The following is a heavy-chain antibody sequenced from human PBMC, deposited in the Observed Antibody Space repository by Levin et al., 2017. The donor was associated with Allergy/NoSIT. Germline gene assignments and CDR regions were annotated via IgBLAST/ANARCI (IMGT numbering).Heavy chain of an antibody. D-gene: IGHD4-17*01. CDR3: ARGAYGDRGSY. CDR1: GFTFSSYS. V-gene: IGHV3-21*01. Sequence: ASVKVSCAASGFTFSSYSMNWVRQAPGKGLEWVSSISSSSSYIYYADSVKGRFTISRDNAKNSLYLQMNSLRAEDTAVYYCARGAYGDRGSYWGQGTLVTVSS. J-gene: IGHJ4*02. CDR2: ISSSSSYI.